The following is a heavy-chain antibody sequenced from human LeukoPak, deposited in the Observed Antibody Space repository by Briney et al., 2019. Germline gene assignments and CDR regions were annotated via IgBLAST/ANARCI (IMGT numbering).Heavy chain of an antibody. CDR2: IIPIFGTA. Sequence: SVKVSCQASGGTFSSYAISWVRQAPGQGLEWMGGIIPIFGTANYAQKFQGRVTITADESTSTAYMELSSLRSEDTAVYYCARVAYSNYPYYYYYGMDVWGQGTTVTVSS. CDR1: GGTFSSYA. CDR3: ARVAYSNYPYYYYYGMDV. D-gene: IGHD4-11*01. J-gene: IGHJ6*02. V-gene: IGHV1-69*13.